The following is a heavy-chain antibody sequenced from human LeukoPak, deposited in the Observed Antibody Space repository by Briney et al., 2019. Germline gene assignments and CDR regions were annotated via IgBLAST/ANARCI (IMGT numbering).Heavy chain of an antibody. V-gene: IGHV5-51*01. Sequence: GESLKISCKGSGYSFTSYWIGWVRQMPGKGLEWMGIIYPDDSDTKYSPSFQGQVTISADKSISTAYLQWSSLKASDTAMYYCARLAFCTNAVCFSNYYYSMDVWGRGTTVTVSS. D-gene: IGHD2-8*01. CDR1: GYSFTSYW. J-gene: IGHJ6*03. CDR3: ARLAFCTNAVCFSNYYYSMDV. CDR2: IYPDDSDT.